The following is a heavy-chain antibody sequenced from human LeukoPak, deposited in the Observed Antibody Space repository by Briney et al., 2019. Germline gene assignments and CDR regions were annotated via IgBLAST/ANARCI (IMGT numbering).Heavy chain of an antibody. CDR1: GYTFTGYY. J-gene: IGHJ6*02. D-gene: IGHD3-10*01. Sequence: ASVKVSCKASGYTFTGYYIHWVRQAPGQGLEWMGWINLNSGGTNYAQKFQGWVTMTRDTSISTAYMELSRLRSDDTAVYYCARELRPISSGSYDYYGLDVWGQGTTVTVSS. CDR3: ARELRPISSGSYDYYGLDV. V-gene: IGHV1-2*04. CDR2: INLNSGGT.